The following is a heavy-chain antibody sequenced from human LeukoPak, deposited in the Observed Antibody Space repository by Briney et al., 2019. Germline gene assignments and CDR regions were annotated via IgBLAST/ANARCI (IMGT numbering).Heavy chain of an antibody. J-gene: IGHJ4*02. V-gene: IGHV4-39*01. CDR1: GGSISSSSYY. CDR2: IYYSGST. Sequence: PSETLSLTCTVSGGSISSSSYYWGWLRQPPGTGLEWIGSIYYSGSTYYNPSLKSRVTISVDTSKNQFSLKLSSVTAADTAVYYCASRISGSYAGFHYYFDYWGQGTLVTVSS. D-gene: IGHD1-26*01. CDR3: ASRISGSYAGFHYYFDY.